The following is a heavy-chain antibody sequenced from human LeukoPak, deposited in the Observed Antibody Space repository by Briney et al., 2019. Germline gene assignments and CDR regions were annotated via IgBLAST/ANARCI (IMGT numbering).Heavy chain of an antibody. V-gene: IGHV3-21*04. Sequence: GGSLRLSCAASAFTFSSYSMNWVRQAPGQGLEGVSSVISCSGYISYADSVKGRFTVSRGNAKDSLFLQIDSLRVEDTAVYYCAREGSVVEFDYWGQGTLVTVSS. J-gene: IGHJ4*02. CDR2: VISCSGYI. CDR1: AFTFSSYS. CDR3: AREGSVVEFDY. D-gene: IGHD3-22*01.